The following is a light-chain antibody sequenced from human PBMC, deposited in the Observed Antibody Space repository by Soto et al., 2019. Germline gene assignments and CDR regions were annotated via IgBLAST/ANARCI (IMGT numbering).Light chain of an antibody. CDR1: QSLDTY. Sequence: ERVMTQSPATLSVSPGERATLSCRASQSLDTYLAWYQQKPGQAPRLLIFGASTRATGIPDRFSGSGAGAYFNLTISRLEPADFGVYYCQQYGSSHTFGQGTRLEIK. J-gene: IGKJ5*01. V-gene: IGKV3-20*01. CDR2: GAS. CDR3: QQYGSSHT.